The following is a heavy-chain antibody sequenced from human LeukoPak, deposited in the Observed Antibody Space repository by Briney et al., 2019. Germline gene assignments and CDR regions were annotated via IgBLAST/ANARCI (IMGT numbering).Heavy chain of an antibody. V-gene: IGHV3-21*01. CDR3: AREFEPDYFDY. Sequence: GGSLRLSCTVSGSTFSGYTMHWVRQAPGKGLEWVSSISSSGLYIYFADSLKGRFTISRDNAKNSLYLQVNSLRAEDTAVYYCAREFEPDYFDYWGQGTLVTISS. CDR2: ISSSGLYI. CDR1: GSTFSGYT. D-gene: IGHD1-14*01. J-gene: IGHJ4*02.